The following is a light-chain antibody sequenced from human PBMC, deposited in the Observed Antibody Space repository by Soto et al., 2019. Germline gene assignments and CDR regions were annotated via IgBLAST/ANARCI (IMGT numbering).Light chain of an antibody. Sequence: DIQMTQSPSSLSASVGDTITITCRASQSISVHLNWYQQKPGKVPMLLIYATSNLQSGVPSSFSGSGSETDFALTISSLQTEDFATYYCQQSYISPYTFGQGTKLQIK. J-gene: IGKJ2*01. CDR2: ATS. CDR3: QQSYISPYT. CDR1: QSISVH. V-gene: IGKV1-39*01.